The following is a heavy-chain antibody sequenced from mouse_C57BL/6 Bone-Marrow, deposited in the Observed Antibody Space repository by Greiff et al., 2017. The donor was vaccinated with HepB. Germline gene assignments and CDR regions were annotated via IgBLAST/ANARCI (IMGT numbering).Heavy chain of an antibody. D-gene: IGHD1-1*01. J-gene: IGHJ4*01. CDR1: GFTFSDYG. Sequence: EVKLVESGGGLVQPGGSLKLSCAASGFTFSDYGMAWVRQAPRKGPEWVAFISNLAYSIYYADTVTGRFTISRENAKNTLYLEMSSLRSEDTAMYYWARNYYGSSYEGMDYWGQGTSVTVSS. CDR3: ARNYYGSSYEGMDY. CDR2: ISNLAYSI. V-gene: IGHV5-15*01.